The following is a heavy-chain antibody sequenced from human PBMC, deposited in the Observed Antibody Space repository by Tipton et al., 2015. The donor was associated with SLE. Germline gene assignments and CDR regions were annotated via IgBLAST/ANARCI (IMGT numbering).Heavy chain of an antibody. CDR2: IYYSGST. D-gene: IGHD6-13*01. CDR3: ARVLTSSSWYGSGAFDI. CDR1: GGSISSGGYY. Sequence: TLSLTCTVSGGSISSGGYYWSWIRQHPGKGLESIGYIYYSGSTNYNPSLKSRVTISVDTSKNQFSLKLSSVTAADTAVYYCARVLTSSSWYGSGAFDIWGQGTMVTVSS. V-gene: IGHV4-61*08. J-gene: IGHJ3*02.